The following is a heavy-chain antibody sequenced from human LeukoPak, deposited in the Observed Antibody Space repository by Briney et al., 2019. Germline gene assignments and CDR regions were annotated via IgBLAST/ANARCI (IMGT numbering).Heavy chain of an antibody. D-gene: IGHD3-22*01. V-gene: IGHV4-39*01. CDR1: GGSVSHGTYY. CDR2: IYYSGST. Sequence: PSETLSLTCTVSGGSVSHGTYYWSWIRQPPGKGLEWIGSIYYSGSTYYNPSLKSRVTISVDTSKNQFSLKLSSVTAADTAVYYCARHLPYYYDSSGPYLGDWGQGTLVTVSS. CDR3: ARHLPYYYDSSGPYLGD. J-gene: IGHJ4*02.